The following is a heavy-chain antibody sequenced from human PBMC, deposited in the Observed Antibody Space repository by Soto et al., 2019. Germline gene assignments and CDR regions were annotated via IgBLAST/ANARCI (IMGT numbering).Heavy chain of an antibody. J-gene: IGHJ4*02. CDR3: ARDLQNLAFDY. CDR1: GFTFSTYV. V-gene: IGHV3-23*01. CDR2: ITGSGDGT. Sequence: GGSLRLSCAASGFTFSTYVMSWVRQAPGKGLEWVSGITGSGDGTYYADSVKGRFTVSRDNSKNTLYLQMNSLRAEDTAVYYCARDLQNLAFDYWGQGTLVTVSS.